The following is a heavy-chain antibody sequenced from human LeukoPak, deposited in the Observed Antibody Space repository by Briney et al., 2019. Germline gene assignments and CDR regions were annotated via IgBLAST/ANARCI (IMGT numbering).Heavy chain of an antibody. CDR1: GYTFTSYD. D-gene: IGHD3-10*01. CDR2: MNPNSGNT. CDR3: ARVFPDYYGSGSYYTEGAFDI. Sequence: GASVKVSCKASGYTFTSYDINWVRQATGQGLEWMGWMNPNSGNTGYAQKFQGRVTMTRNTSIGTAYMELSSLRSEDTAVYYCARVFPDYYGSGSYYTEGAFDIWGQGTMVTVSS. J-gene: IGHJ3*02. V-gene: IGHV1-8*01.